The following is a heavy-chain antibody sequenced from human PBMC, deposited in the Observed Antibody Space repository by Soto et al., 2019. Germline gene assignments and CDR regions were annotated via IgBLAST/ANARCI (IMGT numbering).Heavy chain of an antibody. CDR1: GFTFSSYW. CDR3: ARVVSYDFWSGPNWFDP. Sequence: GSLRLSCAASGFTFSSYWMSWVRQAPGKGLEWVANIKQDGSEKYYVDSVKGRFTISRDNAKNSLYLQMNSLRAEDTAVYYCARVVSYDFWSGPNWFDPWAREPWSPSP. CDR2: IKQDGSEK. V-gene: IGHV3-7*01. D-gene: IGHD3-3*01. J-gene: IGHJ5*02.